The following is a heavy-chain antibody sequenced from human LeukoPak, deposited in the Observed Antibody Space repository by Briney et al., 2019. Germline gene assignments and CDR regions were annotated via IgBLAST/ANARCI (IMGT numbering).Heavy chain of an antibody. CDR3: ARETTVVTSTSDY. V-gene: IGHV3-11*01. D-gene: IGHD4-23*01. Sequence: GGSLRLSCAASGFTFSDYYVSWIRQALGKGLEWVSYISSSGSTIYYADSVKGRFTISRDNAKNSLYLQMNSLRAEDTAVYYCARETTVVTSTSDYWGQGTLVTVSS. CDR2: ISSSGSTI. J-gene: IGHJ4*02. CDR1: GFTFSDYY.